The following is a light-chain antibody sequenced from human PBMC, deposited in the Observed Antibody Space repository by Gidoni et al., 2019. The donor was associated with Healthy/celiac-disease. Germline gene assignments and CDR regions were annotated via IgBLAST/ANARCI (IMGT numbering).Light chain of an antibody. CDR2: GAS. J-gene: IGKJ3*01. V-gene: IGKV3-20*01. CDR1: QSVSSSY. CDR3: QQYGSSLNT. Sequence: EIVLTQSPGTLSLSPGERATLSCRASQSVSSSYLAWYQQKPGQAPRLLIYGASSRATGIPDRFSGSGSGTDFTLTISRLEPEDFAVYYCQQYGSSLNTFXPXTKVXIK.